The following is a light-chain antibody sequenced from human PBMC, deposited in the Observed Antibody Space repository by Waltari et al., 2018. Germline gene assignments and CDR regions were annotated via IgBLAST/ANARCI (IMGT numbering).Light chain of an antibody. J-gene: IGKJ4*01. CDR2: AAS. V-gene: IGKV1-9*01. Sequence: DIQLTQSPSSLSASLGDRVTATCRASQSINNFLAWYQQKPGEAPKLLIHAASTLQRGVPSRFRGTGSGTEFILTISSLQPEDFATYYCQQVNSYPLTFGGGTTVEMK. CDR1: QSINNF. CDR3: QQVNSYPLT.